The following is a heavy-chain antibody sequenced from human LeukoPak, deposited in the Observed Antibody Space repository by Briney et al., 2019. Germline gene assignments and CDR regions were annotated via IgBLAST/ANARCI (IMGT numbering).Heavy chain of an antibody. Sequence: PGGSLRLSCAASGFTFSNYGIHWVRQAPGKGLEWVSAITGSGGSTYHADSVKGRFTISRDNSKNTLYLQMNSLRAEDTAVYYCAKGSDILTGYFDYWGQGTLVTVSS. CDR2: ITGSGGST. CDR1: GFTFSNYG. CDR3: AKGSDILTGYFDY. D-gene: IGHD3-9*01. J-gene: IGHJ4*02. V-gene: IGHV3-23*01.